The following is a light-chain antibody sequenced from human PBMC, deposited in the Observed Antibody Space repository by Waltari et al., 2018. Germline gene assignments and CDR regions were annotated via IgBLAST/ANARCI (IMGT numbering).Light chain of an antibody. Sequence: DIQMTQSPSTLSASVGDRVTITCRPSQSFGGSLAWFQQNPGKAPKLLIYDASTLEPGVPSRFSGSGSGTEFTLTVSSLQPDDFATYYCQQYNNFPFTFGPGTTV. J-gene: IGKJ3*01. V-gene: IGKV1-5*01. CDR2: DAS. CDR1: QSFGGS. CDR3: QQYNNFPFT.